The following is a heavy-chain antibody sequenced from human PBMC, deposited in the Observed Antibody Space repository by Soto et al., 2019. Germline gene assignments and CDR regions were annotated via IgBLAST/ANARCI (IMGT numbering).Heavy chain of an antibody. Sequence: ASVKVSCKASGYTFTSYGISWVRQAPGQGLEWMGWISAYNGNTNYAQKLQGRVTMTTDTSTSTAYMELRSLRSDDTAVYYCARDRNGNYGPTGCFDPWGQGTLVTVSP. V-gene: IGHV1-18*01. CDR1: GYTFTSYG. J-gene: IGHJ5*02. D-gene: IGHD1-7*01. CDR3: ARDRNGNYGPTGCFDP. CDR2: ISAYNGNT.